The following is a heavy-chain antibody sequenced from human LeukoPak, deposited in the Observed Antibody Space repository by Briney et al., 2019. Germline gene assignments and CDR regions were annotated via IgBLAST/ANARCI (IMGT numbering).Heavy chain of an antibody. CDR2: ISSSSSPI. D-gene: IGHD3-22*01. CDR3: ARDREYDSSGYYPEGVDY. V-gene: IGHV3-48*01. Sequence: GGSLRLSCAASGFTFSSYSMNWVRQAPGKGLEWVSYISSSSSPIYYADSVKGRFTISRDNAKNSLYLQMNSLRAEDTAVYYCARDREYDSSGYYPEGVDYWGQGTLVTVSS. CDR1: GFTFSSYS. J-gene: IGHJ4*02.